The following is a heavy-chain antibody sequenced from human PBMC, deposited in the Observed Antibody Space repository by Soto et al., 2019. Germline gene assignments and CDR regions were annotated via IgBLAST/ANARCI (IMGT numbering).Heavy chain of an antibody. Sequence: SETLSLTCTVYGGSFSFYYWTWTRQPPGKGLEWIGEINHRGSTNYNPSLKSRVTISVDTSKNQFALKLKSVTAADTSLYYCARGAFSSRGMDVWGQGTTVTVSS. CDR2: INHRGST. D-gene: IGHD6-19*01. J-gene: IGHJ6*02. CDR3: ARGAFSSRGMDV. V-gene: IGHV4-34*01. CDR1: GGSFSFYY.